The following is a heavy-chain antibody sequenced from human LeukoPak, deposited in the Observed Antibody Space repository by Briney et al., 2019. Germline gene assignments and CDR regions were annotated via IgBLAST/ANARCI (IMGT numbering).Heavy chain of an antibody. CDR1: GFTFSNYE. V-gene: IGHV3-48*03. J-gene: IGHJ4*02. CDR2: ISSSGTI. D-gene: IGHD3-10*01. Sequence: GGSLRLSCAASGFTFSNYEMNWVRQAPGKGLEWLSYISSSGTIYYADSVKGRFTISRDNAKNSLCLQVNSLRAEDTAVYYCVGGGRGGYWGQGTLVTVSS. CDR3: VGGGRGGY.